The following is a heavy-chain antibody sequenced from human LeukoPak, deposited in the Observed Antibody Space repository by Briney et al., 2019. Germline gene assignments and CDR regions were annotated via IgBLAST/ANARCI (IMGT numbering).Heavy chain of an antibody. CDR1: GDSLSSGGFY. Sequence: SETLSLTCTVSGDSLSSGGFYWGWIRQPPGRGLEWIGSIYYSGSTYYNPSLKSRVTISVDTSKNQFSLKLSSVTAADTAVYYCAGHLEVVAQIDYWGQGTLVTVSS. J-gene: IGHJ4*02. V-gene: IGHV4-39*01. CDR2: IYYSGST. D-gene: IGHD3-22*01. CDR3: AGHLEVVAQIDY.